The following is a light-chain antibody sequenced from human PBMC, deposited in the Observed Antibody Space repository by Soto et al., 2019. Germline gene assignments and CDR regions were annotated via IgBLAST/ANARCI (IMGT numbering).Light chain of an antibody. Sequence: EIVLTQSPDTLSLSPGERATLSCRASQSVSRTYLAWYQQKPGQAPRLLIYGGSSRATGIPVRFSGSGSETDFTLTITRLEPEDFAVYYCQQYSSSRTFGQGTKVDIK. J-gene: IGKJ1*01. CDR3: QQYSSSRT. CDR1: QSVSRTY. CDR2: GGS. V-gene: IGKV3-20*01.